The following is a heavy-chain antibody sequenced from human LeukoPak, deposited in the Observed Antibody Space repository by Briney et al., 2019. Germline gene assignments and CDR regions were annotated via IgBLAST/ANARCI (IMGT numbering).Heavy chain of an antibody. J-gene: IGHJ6*02. D-gene: IGHD1-26*01. CDR3: ARRIPGSYTYYYYGMDV. Sequence: GGSLRLSCAASGFTFSDYYMSWIRQAPGKGLEWVSYISSSSSTIYYADSVKGRFTNSRDNAKNSLYLQMNSLRDEDTAVYYCARRIPGSYTYYYYGMDVWGQGTTVTVSS. V-gene: IGHV3-11*04. CDR2: ISSSSSTI. CDR1: GFTFSDYY.